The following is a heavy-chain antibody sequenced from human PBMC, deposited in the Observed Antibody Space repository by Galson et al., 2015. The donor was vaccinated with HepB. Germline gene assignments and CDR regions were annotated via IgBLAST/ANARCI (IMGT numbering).Heavy chain of an antibody. J-gene: IGHJ4*02. V-gene: IGHV2-70*04. CDR1: GFSLSTSGMR. D-gene: IGHD4-23*01. Sequence: PALVKPTQTLTLTCTFSGFSLSTSGMRVSWIRQPPGKALEWLARIEWDDEKFYSTSLRTRLTISKDTSKNQVVLTMTNMDPVDTATYYCARAPVYGANPFDYWGQGTLVTVSS. CDR3: ARAPVYGANPFDY. CDR2: IEWDDEK.